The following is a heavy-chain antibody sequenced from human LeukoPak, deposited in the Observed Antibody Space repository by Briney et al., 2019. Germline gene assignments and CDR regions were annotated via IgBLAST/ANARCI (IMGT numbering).Heavy chain of an antibody. D-gene: IGHD5-12*01. CDR3: AKAKRNSDYLFDY. CDR2: IGWNKDKI. V-gene: IGHV3-9*01. CDR1: GFTFDDYV. Sequence: GGSLRLSCAASGFTFDDYVMHWVRQAPGKGLEWVSSIGWNKDKILYADSLKGRFTISRDNARRSLFLQMDSLRAEDTAFYYCAKAKRNSDYLFDYWGQGTLVTVSS. J-gene: IGHJ4*02.